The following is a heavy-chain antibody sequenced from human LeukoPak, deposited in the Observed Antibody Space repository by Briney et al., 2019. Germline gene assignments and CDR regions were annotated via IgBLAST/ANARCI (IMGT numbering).Heavy chain of an antibody. D-gene: IGHD4-17*01. CDR3: ARDHDYGDHTANY. CDR2: ISAYNGNT. CDR1: GGTFSSYA. Sequence: ASVKVSCKASGGTFSSYAISWVRQAPGQGLEWMGWISAYNGNTNYAQKLQGRVTMTTDTSTSTAYMELRSLRSDDTAVYYCARDHDYGDHTANYWGQGTLVTVSS. V-gene: IGHV1-18*01. J-gene: IGHJ4*02.